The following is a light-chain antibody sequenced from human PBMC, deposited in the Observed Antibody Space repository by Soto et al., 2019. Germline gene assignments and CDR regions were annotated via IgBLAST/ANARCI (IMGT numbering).Light chain of an antibody. CDR3: SSYAGSSPLYV. CDR2: EVT. Sequence: QSALTQPASVSGSPGQSITISCTGTSSDVGGYKFVSWYQQHPGKVPKLLIYEVTNRPSGVSNRFSGSKSGNTASLTISGLQAEDEADYYCSSYAGSSPLYVFGTGTNSPS. V-gene: IGLV2-14*01. J-gene: IGLJ1*01. CDR1: SSDVGGYKF.